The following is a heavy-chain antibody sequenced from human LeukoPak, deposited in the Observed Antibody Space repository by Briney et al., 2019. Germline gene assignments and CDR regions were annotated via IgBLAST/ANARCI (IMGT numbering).Heavy chain of an antibody. D-gene: IGHD7-27*01. J-gene: IGHJ3*02. V-gene: IGHV4-59*12. CDR2: IYYSGST. CDR1: GGSISSYY. Sequence: SETLSLACTVSGGSISSYYWSWIRQPPGKGLEWIGYIYYSGSTNYNPSLKSRVTISVDTSKNQFSLKLSSVTAADSAVYYCARDSKNLGAFDIWGQGTMVTVSS. CDR3: ARDSKNLGAFDI.